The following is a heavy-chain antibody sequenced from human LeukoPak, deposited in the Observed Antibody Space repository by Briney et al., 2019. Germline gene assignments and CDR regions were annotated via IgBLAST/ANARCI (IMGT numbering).Heavy chain of an antibody. CDR1: GFTFSNAW. V-gene: IGHV3-7*01. CDR3: ARDVEGAATGLFDY. J-gene: IGHJ4*02. D-gene: IGHD6-13*01. Sequence: GGSLRLSCAASGFTFSNAWMSWVRQAPGKGLEWVANIKQDGSEKYYVDSVKGRFTISRDNAKNSLYLQMNSLRAEDTAVYYCARDVEGAATGLFDYWGQGTLVTVSS. CDR2: IKQDGSEK.